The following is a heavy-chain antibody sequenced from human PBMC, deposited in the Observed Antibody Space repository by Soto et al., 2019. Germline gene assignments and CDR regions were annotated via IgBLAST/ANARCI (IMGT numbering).Heavy chain of an antibody. Sequence: ASVKVSCKVSGYTLTELSMHWVRQAPGKGLEWMGGFDPEDGETIYAQKFQGRVTMTEDTSTDTAYMELSSLRSEDTAVYYCAISGGSYSWGHYYSYGMDVWGQGTTVTGSS. J-gene: IGHJ6*02. CDR2: FDPEDGET. CDR1: GYTLTELS. CDR3: AISGGSYSWGHYYSYGMDV. V-gene: IGHV1-24*01. D-gene: IGHD1-26*01.